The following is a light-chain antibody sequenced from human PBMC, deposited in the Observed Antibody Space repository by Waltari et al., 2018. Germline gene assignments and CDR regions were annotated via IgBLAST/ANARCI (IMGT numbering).Light chain of an antibody. Sequence: DVQMTQSPSSLSASVGDRFTLTCRASQTISSYLTWYKQRPGKAPKLLIYGAYSLQSGVPPRFSGSGSETDFTLTISSLQPEDFATYYCQQSYSTPQTFGQGTKVEIK. CDR1: QTISSY. V-gene: IGKV1-39*01. CDR2: GAY. J-gene: IGKJ1*01. CDR3: QQSYSTPQT.